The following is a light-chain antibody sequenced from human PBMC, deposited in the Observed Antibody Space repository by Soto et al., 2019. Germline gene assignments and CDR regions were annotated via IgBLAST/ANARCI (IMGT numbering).Light chain of an antibody. V-gene: IGLV2-14*01. CDR3: SSYTTSSTYV. CDR2: DVS. Sequence: QSALTQPASVSGSPGQSITISCTRTSSDVGGYNYVSWYQQHPGKAPKLMIYDVSNRPSGVSSRSSGSKSGNTASLTISGLQAEDEADYYCSSYTTSSTYVFGTGTKVTVL. J-gene: IGLJ1*01. CDR1: SSDVGGYNY.